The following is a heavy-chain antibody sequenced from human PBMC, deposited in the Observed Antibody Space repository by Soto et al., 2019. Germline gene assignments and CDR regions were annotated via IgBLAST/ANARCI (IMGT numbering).Heavy chain of an antibody. Sequence: SVKVSCKASGGTFSSYAISWVRQAPGQGLEWMGGIIPIFGTANYAQKFQGRVTITADESTSTAYMELSSLRSEDTAVYYCARHNTIFGVVIVYDYDGMAVWGQGTTVTVSS. D-gene: IGHD3-3*01. CDR3: ARHNTIFGVVIVYDYDGMAV. CDR2: IIPIFGTA. V-gene: IGHV1-69*13. CDR1: GGTFSSYA. J-gene: IGHJ6*02.